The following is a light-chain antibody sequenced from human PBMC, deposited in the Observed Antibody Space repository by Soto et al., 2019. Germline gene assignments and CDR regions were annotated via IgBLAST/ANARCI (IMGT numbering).Light chain of an antibody. Sequence: QSVLTQPRSVPGSPGQSVTISCTGTSSDVGGYNYVSWYQQHPGKAPKLMIYDVSKWPSGVPDRFSGSKSGNTASLTISGLQAEDEANYYCCSYAGSYTYVFGTGTKVTVL. CDR1: SSDVGGYNY. CDR2: DVS. CDR3: CSYAGSYTYV. V-gene: IGLV2-11*01. J-gene: IGLJ1*01.